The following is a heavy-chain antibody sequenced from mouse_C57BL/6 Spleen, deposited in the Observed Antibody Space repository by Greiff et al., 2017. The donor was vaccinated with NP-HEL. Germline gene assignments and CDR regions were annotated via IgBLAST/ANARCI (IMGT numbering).Heavy chain of an antibody. CDR1: GYSFTGYY. Sequence: DVHLVESGPELVKPGASVKISCKASGYSFTGYYMNWVKQSPEKSLEWIGEINPSTGGTTYNQKFKAKATLTVDKSSSTAYMQLKSLTSEDSAVYYCARGGAYYYGSSYDYYAMDYWGQGTSVTVSS. CDR3: ARGGAYYYGSSYDYYAMDY. J-gene: IGHJ4*01. V-gene: IGHV1-42*01. CDR2: INPSTGGT. D-gene: IGHD1-1*01.